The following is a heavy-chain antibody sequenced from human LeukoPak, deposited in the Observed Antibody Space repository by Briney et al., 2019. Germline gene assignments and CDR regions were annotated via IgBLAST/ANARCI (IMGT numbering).Heavy chain of an antibody. CDR3: ARGPAGGYYGSGSYFGY. CDR1: GYTFTSYG. Sequence: ASVKVSCKASGYTFTSYGMSWVRQAPGQGLEWMGWISAYNGNTNYAEKLQGRVTMTTDTSTSTAYMELRSLRSDDTAVYYCARGPAGGYYGSGSYFGYWGQGTLVTVSS. CDR2: ISAYNGNT. V-gene: IGHV1-18*04. D-gene: IGHD3-10*01. J-gene: IGHJ4*02.